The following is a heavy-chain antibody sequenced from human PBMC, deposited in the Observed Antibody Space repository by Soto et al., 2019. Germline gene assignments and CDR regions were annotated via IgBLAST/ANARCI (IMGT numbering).Heavy chain of an antibody. CDR1: GFTFSSYG. J-gene: IGHJ4*02. Sequence: GGSLRLSCAASGFTFSSYGMHWVRQAPGKGLEWVAVISYDGSNKYYADSVKGRFTISRDNSKNTLYLQMNSLRAEDTAVYYCAKDRQPIVGAIFDYWGQGTLVTVSS. CDR2: ISYDGSNK. V-gene: IGHV3-30*18. CDR3: AKDRQPIVGAIFDY. D-gene: IGHD1-26*01.